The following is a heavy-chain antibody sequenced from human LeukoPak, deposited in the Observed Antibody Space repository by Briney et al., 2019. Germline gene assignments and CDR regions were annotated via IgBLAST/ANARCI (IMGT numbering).Heavy chain of an antibody. CDR3: ARQITMVRGVIIRNYYYSGMDV. CDR2: MNANSGNT. J-gene: IGHJ6*02. CDR1: GYTFTSYG. D-gene: IGHD3-10*01. V-gene: IGHV1-8*01. Sequence: GASVKVPCKASGYTFTSYGISWVRQATGQGLEWMGWMNANSGNTGYAQKFQGRVTMTRNTSISTAYMELSSLRSEDTAVYYCARQITMVRGVIIRNYYYSGMDVWGQGTTVTVSS.